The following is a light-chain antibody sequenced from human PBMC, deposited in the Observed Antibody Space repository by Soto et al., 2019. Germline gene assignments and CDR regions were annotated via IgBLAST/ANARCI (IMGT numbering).Light chain of an antibody. V-gene: IGKV1-5*01. CDR1: QNIERW. CDR3: QQVKSDTWT. CDR2: DVS. Sequence: DIQMTQSPSTLSASVGDRVTITCRASQNIERWLAWYQQKPGKAPKHLLCDVSSLESGVPSRFSGSGSATEFILTINGLQPDDFATYFCQQVKSDTWTFGQGTKVDIK. J-gene: IGKJ1*01.